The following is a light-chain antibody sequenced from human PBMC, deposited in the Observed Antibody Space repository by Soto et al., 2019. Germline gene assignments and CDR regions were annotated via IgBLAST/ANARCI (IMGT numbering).Light chain of an antibody. CDR1: SSNIGRNT. CDR2: SNN. V-gene: IGLV1-44*01. J-gene: IGLJ1*01. Sequence: QSVLTQPPSASGTPGQRVTISCSGSSSNIGRNTVNWYQQLPGTAPKLLIYSNNQRPSGVPDRFSGSKSGTSASLAISGLQSEDEADYYCAAWDDSLNGPGYVFGTGTKLTVL. CDR3: AAWDDSLNGPGYV.